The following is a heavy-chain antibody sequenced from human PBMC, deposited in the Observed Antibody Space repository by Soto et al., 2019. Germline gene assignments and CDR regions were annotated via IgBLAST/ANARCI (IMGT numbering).Heavy chain of an antibody. J-gene: IGHJ4*02. CDR1: GDSVSSGSHY. Sequence: PSETLSLTCTVSGDSVSSGSHYWSWILQPPGKGLEYIGYIFYSENTSYHPSLKSRVTISVDTSKNQFSLKLSSVTAADTAVYYCARDSGSGWFYFDHWGQGTLVTVSS. CDR3: ARDSGSGWFYFDH. D-gene: IGHD6-19*01. CDR2: IFYSENT. V-gene: IGHV4-61*01.